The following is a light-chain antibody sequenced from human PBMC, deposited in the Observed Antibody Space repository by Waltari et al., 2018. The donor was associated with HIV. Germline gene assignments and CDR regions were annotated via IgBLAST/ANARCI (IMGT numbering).Light chain of an antibody. Sequence: QSALTQPPSASGSPGQSVTISCTGTNSDVGGYNYVSWYQQRPGKAPNLMIFEVIKRPSGSPGRFSGSKSGNTASLTVSGLQADDEADYYCGSFVGSNSHYVFGTGTKVTVL. J-gene: IGLJ1*01. CDR1: NSDVGGYNY. CDR2: EVI. CDR3: GSFVGSNSHYV. V-gene: IGLV2-8*01.